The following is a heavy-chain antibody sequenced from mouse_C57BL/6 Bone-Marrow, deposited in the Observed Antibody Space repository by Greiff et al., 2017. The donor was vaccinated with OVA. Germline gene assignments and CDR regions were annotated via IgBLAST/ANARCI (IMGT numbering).Heavy chain of an antibody. J-gene: IGHJ1*03. CDR1: GYTLTSYW. Sequence: QVQLQQSGTELVKPGASVKLSCKASGYTLTSYWMHWVKQRPGQGLEWIGNINPSNGGTNYNEKFKSKATLTVDKSSSTAYMQLSSLTSEDSAVYYCARSLYYGFWYFDVWGTGTTVTVSS. D-gene: IGHD1-2*01. CDR3: ARSLYYGFWYFDV. CDR2: INPSNGGT. V-gene: IGHV1-53*01.